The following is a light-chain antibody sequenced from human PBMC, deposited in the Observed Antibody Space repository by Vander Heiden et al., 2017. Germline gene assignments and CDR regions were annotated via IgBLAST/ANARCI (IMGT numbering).Light chain of an antibody. CDR2: AAS. Sequence: DIQMTQSPSSLSASVGDRVTITCRASQSISSYLNWYQQKPGKAPKLLIYAASSLQSGIPSRFSGSGSGTDFTLTISRLQPEDFATYYCQQCDSTSWTFGPGTKVEIK. CDR1: QSISSY. J-gene: IGKJ1*01. CDR3: QQCDSTSWT. V-gene: IGKV1-39*01.